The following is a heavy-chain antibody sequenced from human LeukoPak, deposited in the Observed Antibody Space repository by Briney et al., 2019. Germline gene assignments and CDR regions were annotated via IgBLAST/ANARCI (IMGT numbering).Heavy chain of an antibody. Sequence: SETLSLTCTVSGGSISSNTYYWGWIRQPPGKGLEWIGNIFYSGSTYYNPSLKSRVTISVDTSKSQFSLKLTSVTAADTAVYYCARQVQSHWLERGDYFDYWGQGTLVTVSS. CDR3: ARQVQSHWLERGDYFDY. CDR2: IFYSGST. J-gene: IGHJ4*02. V-gene: IGHV4-39*01. D-gene: IGHD6-19*01. CDR1: GGSISSNTYY.